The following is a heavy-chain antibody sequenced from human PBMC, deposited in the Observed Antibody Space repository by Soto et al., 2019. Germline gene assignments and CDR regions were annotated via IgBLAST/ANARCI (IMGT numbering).Heavy chain of an antibody. CDR3: ARAGYCSGGSCYSVQENAFDI. D-gene: IGHD2-15*01. CDR1: GGSISSGEYY. CDR2: IYYSGST. J-gene: IGHJ3*02. Sequence: PSETLSLTCTVSGGSISSGEYYWSWIRQPPGKGLEWIGYIYYSGSTYYNPSLKSRVTISVDTSKNQFSLKLSSVTAADTAVYYCARAGYCSGGSCYSVQENAFDIWGQGTMVTVSS. V-gene: IGHV4-30-4*01.